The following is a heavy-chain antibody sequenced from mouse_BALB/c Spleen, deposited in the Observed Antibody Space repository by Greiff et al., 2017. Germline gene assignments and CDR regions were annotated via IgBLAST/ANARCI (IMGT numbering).Heavy chain of an antibody. CDR2: ISSGGSYT. V-gene: IGHV5-9-4*01. CDR3: AREGLGRMGDPFAY. CDR1: GFTFSSYA. J-gene: IGHJ3*01. Sequence: EVQLVESGGGLVKPGGSLKLSCAASGFTFSSYAMSWVRQSPEKRLEWVAEISSGGSYTYYPDTVTGRFTISRDNAKNTLYLEMSSLRSEDTAMYYCAREGLGRMGDPFAYWGQGTLVTVSA. D-gene: IGHD2-4*01.